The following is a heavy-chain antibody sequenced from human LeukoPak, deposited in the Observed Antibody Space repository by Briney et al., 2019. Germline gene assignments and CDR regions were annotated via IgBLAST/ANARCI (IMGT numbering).Heavy chain of an antibody. CDR3: ARVGTYYYDSSGYGAFDI. D-gene: IGHD3-22*01. J-gene: IGHJ3*02. V-gene: IGHV1-8*02. Sequence: ASVKVSCKASGYTSTGYYMHWVRQATGQGLEWMGWMNPNSGNTGYAQKFQGRVTMTRNTSISTAYMELRSLRSDDTAVYYCARVGTYYYDSSGYGAFDIWGQGTMVTVSS. CDR2: MNPNSGNT. CDR1: GYTSTGYY.